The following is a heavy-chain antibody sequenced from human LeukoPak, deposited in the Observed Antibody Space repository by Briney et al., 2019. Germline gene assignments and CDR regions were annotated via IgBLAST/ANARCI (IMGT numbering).Heavy chain of an antibody. D-gene: IGHD6-19*01. V-gene: IGHV5-51*01. Sequence: GGSLKISCKGSGYSFTSYWIGWVRQMPGKGLEWMGIIYPGDSDTRYSPSFQGQVTISADKSISTAYLQWSSLKASDTAMYCCARFAVAGTTYNWFDPWGQGTLVTVPS. CDR2: IYPGDSDT. CDR3: ARFAVAGTTYNWFDP. CDR1: GYSFTSYW. J-gene: IGHJ5*02.